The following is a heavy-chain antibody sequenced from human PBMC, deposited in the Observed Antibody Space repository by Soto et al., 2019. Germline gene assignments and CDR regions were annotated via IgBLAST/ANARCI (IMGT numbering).Heavy chain of an antibody. CDR3: ARDRPGAYAPVGWNWTNDY. D-gene: IGHD1-1*01. CDR2: ISAYNDNT. V-gene: IGHV1-18*01. CDR1: GYTFTSYG. Sequence: GASVKVSCKASGYTFTSYGISWVRQAPGQGLEWMGWISAYNDNTNYAQKLKGRVTMTTDTSTSTAYMELRSLRSDDTAMYYCARDRPGAYAPVGWNWTNDYWGQGTLVTVSS. J-gene: IGHJ4*02.